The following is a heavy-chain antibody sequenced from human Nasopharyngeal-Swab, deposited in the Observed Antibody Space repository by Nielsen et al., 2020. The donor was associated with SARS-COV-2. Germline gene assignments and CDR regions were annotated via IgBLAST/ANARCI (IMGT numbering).Heavy chain of an antibody. J-gene: IGHJ4*02. CDR3: ATWGIGYGENAHATFDS. D-gene: IGHD4-17*01. V-gene: IGHV1-69*10. Sequence: SVQVSCKASGGTFSSYAISWVRQAPGQGLVWMGGIIVNLGMTKYAQKFKDSVIINADESTGTAYMELSSLRSEDTTVYYCATWGIGYGENAHATFDSWGQGTQVTVSS. CDR1: GGTFSSYA. CDR2: IIVNLGMT.